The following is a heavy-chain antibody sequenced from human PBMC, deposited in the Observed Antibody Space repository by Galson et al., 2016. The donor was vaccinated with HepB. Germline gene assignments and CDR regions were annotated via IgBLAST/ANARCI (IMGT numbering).Heavy chain of an antibody. J-gene: IGHJ6*04. CDR3: ARGVQLVAFYYYGMDI. D-gene: IGHD6-6*01. CDR1: GFTFNSYA. V-gene: IGHV3-30-3*01. CDR2: MSYDGASI. Sequence: SLRLSCAASGFTFNSYAMHWVRQAPGKGLEWVAVMSYDGASIYFADSVKARFTISRDNSKNTLYLHMNSLRPEDTAVYYCARGVQLVAFYYYGMDIWGKGTTVTVSS.